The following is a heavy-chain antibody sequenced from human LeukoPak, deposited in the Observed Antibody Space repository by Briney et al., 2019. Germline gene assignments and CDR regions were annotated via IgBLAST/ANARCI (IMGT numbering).Heavy chain of an antibody. Sequence: GASVKVSCKASGYTFTSYGISWVRQAPGQGLEWMGWISAYNGNTNYAQKLQGRVTMTTDTSTSTAYTELRSLRSDDTAVYYCARSPDSYGQFDYWGQGTLVTVSS. D-gene: IGHD5-18*01. CDR2: ISAYNGNT. V-gene: IGHV1-18*01. CDR1: GYTFTSYG. J-gene: IGHJ4*02. CDR3: ARSPDSYGQFDY.